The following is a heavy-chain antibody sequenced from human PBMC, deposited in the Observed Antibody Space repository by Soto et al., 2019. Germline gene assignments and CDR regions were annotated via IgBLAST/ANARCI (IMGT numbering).Heavy chain of an antibody. CDR3: ARDRGPSSGYYPYWFDP. D-gene: IGHD3-22*01. V-gene: IGHV1-69*13. J-gene: IGHJ5*02. CDR1: GGTFSSYA. Sequence: ASVKVSCKASGGTFSSYAISWVRQAPGQGLEWMGEIIPIFGTANYAQKFQGRVTITADESTSTAYMELSSLRSEDTAVYYCARDRGPSSGYYPYWFDPWGQGTLVAVSS. CDR2: IIPIFGTA.